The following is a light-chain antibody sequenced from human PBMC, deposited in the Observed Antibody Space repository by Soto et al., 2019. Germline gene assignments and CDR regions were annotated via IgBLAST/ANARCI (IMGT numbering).Light chain of an antibody. CDR2: GNS. Sequence: QSVLTQPPSVSGAPGQRVTISCTGSRSNIGAGYDVHWYQQLPGTAPKLLIYGNSNRPSGVPDRFSGSKSGTSATLAITGLQAEDEADYYCQSYDSRLSAVVFGGGTQLTVL. CDR1: RSNIGAGYD. CDR3: QSYDSRLSAVV. J-gene: IGLJ2*01. V-gene: IGLV1-40*01.